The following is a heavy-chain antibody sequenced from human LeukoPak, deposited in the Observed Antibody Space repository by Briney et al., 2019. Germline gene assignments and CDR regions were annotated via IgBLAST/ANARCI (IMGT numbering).Heavy chain of an antibody. CDR2: IYTSGST. D-gene: IGHD3-22*01. J-gene: IGHJ4*02. Sequence: SETLSLTCTVSGGSISSYYWSWIRQPAGKGLEWIGRIYTSGSTNYNPSLKSRVTMSVDPSKNQFSLKLSSVTAADEAVYYCARGGYYYDSSGPYYFDYWGQGTLVTVSS. V-gene: IGHV4-4*07. CDR1: GGSISSYY. CDR3: ARGGYYYDSSGPYYFDY.